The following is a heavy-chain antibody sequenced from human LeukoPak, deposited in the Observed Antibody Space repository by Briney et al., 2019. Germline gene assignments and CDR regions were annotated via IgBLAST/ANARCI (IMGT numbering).Heavy chain of an antibody. CDR1: VITVDSND. D-gene: IGHD3-22*01. V-gene: IGHV3-53*01. CDR3: ARGDDSGYYDYFDY. CDR2: IYTGGNT. Sequence: GGSLRLSCAAAVITVDSNDMSWVRQAPWKGLEWVSTIYTGGNTYYAASVKGRFTISRDFSKNTVFLHMNSLRAEDTAMYYCARGDDSGYYDYFDYWGQGALVTVSS. J-gene: IGHJ4*02.